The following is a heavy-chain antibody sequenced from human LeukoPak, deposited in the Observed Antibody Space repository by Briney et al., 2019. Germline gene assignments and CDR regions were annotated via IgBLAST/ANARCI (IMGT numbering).Heavy chain of an antibody. CDR3: AKEASGYSYGLDAFDI. Sequence: GGSLRLSCAVSGLTFNNYAMSWVRQAPGKGLEWVSGISGRGASKYYADSVKGRFTLSRDNAENSLYLQMNSLRGEDTAVYYCAKEASGYSYGLDAFDIWGQGTTVTVSS. CDR2: ISGRGASK. J-gene: IGHJ3*02. CDR1: GLTFNNYA. D-gene: IGHD5-18*01. V-gene: IGHV3-23*01.